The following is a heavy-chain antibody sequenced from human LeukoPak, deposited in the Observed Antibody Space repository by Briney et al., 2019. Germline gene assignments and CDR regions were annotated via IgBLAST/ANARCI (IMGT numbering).Heavy chain of an antibody. CDR3: AKDRRGQPACFDY. V-gene: IGHV3-23*01. CDR2: ISGSGDSA. CDR1: SFTFNNYA. Sequence: GGSLRLSCAASSFTFNNYAMTWVRQAPGEGLHWVAAISGSGDSAFYADSVKGRFTISRDNSKNTLYLQMNSLRAEDTAVYYCAKDRRGQPACFDYWGQGTLVTVSS. J-gene: IGHJ4*02. D-gene: IGHD1-26*01.